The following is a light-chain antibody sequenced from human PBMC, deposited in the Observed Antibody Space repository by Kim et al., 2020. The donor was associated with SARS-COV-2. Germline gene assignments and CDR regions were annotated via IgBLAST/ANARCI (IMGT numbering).Light chain of an antibody. J-gene: IGLJ2*01. V-gene: IGLV1-44*01. CDR1: SSNSGSNK. CDR3: AGWDDSLNGVV. Sequence: GQRVTISCSGSSSNSGSNKVNWYQQLPGTAPKLLMYSNTQRPSGVPDRFAGSKSGTSASLAISGLQSEDEADYYCAGWDDSLNGVVFGGGTQLTVL. CDR2: SNT.